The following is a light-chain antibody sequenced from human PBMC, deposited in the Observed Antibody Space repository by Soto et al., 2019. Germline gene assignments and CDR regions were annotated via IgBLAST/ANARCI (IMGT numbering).Light chain of an antibody. Sequence: DIQMTQSPSTLSASVGDRVTITCRASQSISNWLAWYQQKPGKAPNLLIYKASSLQSGVPSRFSGCGSGTEFTLTISSLQDGDFATYYCQQYNGTFGQGTKLEIK. V-gene: IGKV1-5*03. CDR2: KAS. J-gene: IGKJ2*02. CDR1: QSISNW. CDR3: QQYNGT.